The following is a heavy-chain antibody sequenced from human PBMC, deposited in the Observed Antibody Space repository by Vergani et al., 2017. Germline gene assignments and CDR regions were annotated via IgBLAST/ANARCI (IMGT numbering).Heavy chain of an antibody. V-gene: IGHV3-30-3*01. D-gene: IGHD6-19*01. CDR3: ARPAVAGTLHTLDY. J-gene: IGHJ4*02. Sequence: QVQLVESGGGVVQPGRSLRLSCAASGFTFSSYAMHWVRQAPGKGLEWVAVISYDGSNKYYADSVKGRFTISRDNSKNTLYLQMNSLRAEDTAVYYCARPAVAGTLHTLDYWGQGTLVTVSS. CDR2: ISYDGSNK. CDR1: GFTFSSYA.